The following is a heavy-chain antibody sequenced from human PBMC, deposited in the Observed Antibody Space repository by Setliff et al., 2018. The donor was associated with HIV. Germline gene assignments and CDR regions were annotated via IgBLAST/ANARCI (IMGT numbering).Heavy chain of an antibody. CDR3: ATGVPSSNWYGLAFDI. CDR1: GGSINSSSYY. CDR2: IHTSGST. D-gene: IGHD6-13*01. V-gene: IGHV4-61*02. J-gene: IGHJ3*02. Sequence: PSETLSLTCTVSGGSINSSSYYWNWIRQAAGKGLEWIGRIHTSGSTNYNPSLKSRVTITADTSRDQFSLRLTSVSAADTAVYYCATGVPSSNWYGLAFDIWGQGTMVTVSS.